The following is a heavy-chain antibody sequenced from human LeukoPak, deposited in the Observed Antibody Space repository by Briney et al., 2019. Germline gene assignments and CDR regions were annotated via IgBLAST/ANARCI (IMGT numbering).Heavy chain of an antibody. Sequence: VASVKVSCKASGYRFTSDGITWVRQAPGQGLEWMGWISPYNGYTKYAENLQGRVTMTADTSTSTAFLELRYLRFDDTAAYYCARDHYADYFRWFDPWGQGTLVTVSS. V-gene: IGHV1-18*04. CDR1: GYRFTSDG. D-gene: IGHD4-17*01. CDR2: ISPYNGYT. J-gene: IGHJ5*02. CDR3: ARDHYADYFRWFDP.